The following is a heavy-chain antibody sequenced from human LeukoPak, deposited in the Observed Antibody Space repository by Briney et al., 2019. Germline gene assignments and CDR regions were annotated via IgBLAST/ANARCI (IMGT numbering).Heavy chain of an antibody. CDR3: ARARSHIPSIAMFDY. CDR1: GGSINSDDNY. D-gene: IGHD2-21*01. V-gene: IGHV4-30-4*08. J-gene: IGHJ4*02. Sequence: SETLSLTCTVSGGSINSDDNYWSWIRQPPGKGLEWIGYIYYSGSTYYNPSLESRVTISVDTSKNQFSLKLSSVTAADTAVYYCARARSHIPSIAMFDYWGQGTLVTVSS. CDR2: IYYSGST.